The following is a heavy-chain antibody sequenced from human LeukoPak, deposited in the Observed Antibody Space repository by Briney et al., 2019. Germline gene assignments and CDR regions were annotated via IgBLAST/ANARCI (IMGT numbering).Heavy chain of an antibody. CDR2: ISSDGTNK. J-gene: IGHJ4*02. CDR1: KFTFSTYG. V-gene: IGHV3-30*18. Sequence: GGSLRLSCAASKFTFSTYGMHWVRQTPGKGLEWVAVISSDGTNKHYADSVKGRFTIFRDSSKNTLYLQMSSLRPEDTAVYYCAKDRGSCSGDSCYSVDYWGQGTLVTVSS. CDR3: AKDRGSCSGDSCYSVDY. D-gene: IGHD2-15*01.